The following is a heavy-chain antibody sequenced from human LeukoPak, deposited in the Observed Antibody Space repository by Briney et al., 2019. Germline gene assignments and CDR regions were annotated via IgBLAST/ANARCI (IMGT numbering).Heavy chain of an antibody. J-gene: IGHJ4*02. CDR2: IYYSGST. D-gene: IGHD2-15*01. CDR1: GVSISSSSYY. V-gene: IGHV4-39*01. Sequence: PSETLSLTCTVSGVSISSSSYYWGWIRQPPGKGLEWIGSIYYSGSTYYNPSLKSRVTISVDTSKNQFSLKLSSVTAADTAVYDRERLPVRRGYCSGGSCEPKYYFDYWGQGTLVTVSS. CDR3: ERLPVRRGYCSGGSCEPKYYFDY.